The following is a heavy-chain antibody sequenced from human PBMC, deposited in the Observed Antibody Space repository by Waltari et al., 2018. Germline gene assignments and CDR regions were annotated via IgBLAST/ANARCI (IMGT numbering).Heavy chain of an antibody. V-gene: IGHV3-30*01. CDR3: AGDDPRWYPDAFDF. CDR2: ISNDGTDK. Sequence: QVQLVESGGGVVQSGKSLRLSCAASALVFTIFTVHWVSQAPGKGLEWVALISNDGTDKKYADSVRGRFTISRDSSAKTVYLRMDSLRPDDTALYFCAGDDPRWYPDAFDFWGQGTVVTVSS. D-gene: IGHD2-15*01. CDR1: ALVFTIFT. J-gene: IGHJ3*01.